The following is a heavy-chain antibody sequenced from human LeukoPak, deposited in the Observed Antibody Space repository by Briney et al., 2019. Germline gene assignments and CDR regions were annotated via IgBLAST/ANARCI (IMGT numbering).Heavy chain of an antibody. CDR3: AKDRWDDSSGYYLQLDY. V-gene: IGHV3-11*04. D-gene: IGHD3-22*01. CDR1: GFTFSDYY. Sequence: PGGSLRLSCAASGFTFSDYYMSWIRQAPGKGLEWVSYISSSGSTIYYADSVKGRFTISRDNAKNSLYLQMNSLRAEDTAVYYCAKDRWDDSSGYYLQLDYWGQGTLVTVSS. J-gene: IGHJ4*02. CDR2: ISSSGSTI.